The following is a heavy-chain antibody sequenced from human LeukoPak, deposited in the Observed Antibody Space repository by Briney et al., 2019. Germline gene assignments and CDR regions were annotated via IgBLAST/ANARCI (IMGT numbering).Heavy chain of an antibody. CDR2: IYTSGST. Sequence: PSETLSLTCTVSGGSISSGSYYWSWIRQPAGKRLEWIGRIYTSGSTNYNPSLKSRVTISVDTSKNQFSLKLSSVTAADTAVYYCASSWGQWFDPWGQGTLVTVSS. D-gene: IGHD7-27*01. CDR3: ASSWGQWFDP. V-gene: IGHV4-61*02. J-gene: IGHJ5*02. CDR1: GGSISSGSYY.